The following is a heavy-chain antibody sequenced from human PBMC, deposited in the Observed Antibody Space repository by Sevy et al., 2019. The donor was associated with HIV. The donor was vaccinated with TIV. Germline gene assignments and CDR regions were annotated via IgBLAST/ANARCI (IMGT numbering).Heavy chain of an antibody. CDR1: GFSFDSYD. D-gene: IGHD1-1*01. J-gene: IGHJ5*01. CDR3: ARDSARVIVPTAGFDS. CDR2: IWYDGRTK. V-gene: IGHV3-33*08. Sequence: GGSLRLSCTGSGFSFDSYDMNWIRQAPGKGLEWVAAIWYDGRTKQYADSVKGRFTISRDNSKNMLNLEMNSLRAEDTALYFCARDSARVIVPTAGFDSWGQGTVVTVSS.